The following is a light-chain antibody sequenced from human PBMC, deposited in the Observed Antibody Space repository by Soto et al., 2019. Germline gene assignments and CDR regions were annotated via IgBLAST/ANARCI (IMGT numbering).Light chain of an antibody. CDR1: NIGSNS. CDR3: QVWDSSTDHDV. J-gene: IGLJ1*01. CDR2: AGS. Sequence: SYELTPPPSVSVAPGQTARITCGGNNIGSNSAHWYQQKPGQAPVVVVFAGSDRPSGIPERCSGSNSGNTATLTISRVEAGDEADYYCQVWDSSTDHDVFGSGTKVTVL. V-gene: IGLV3-21*02.